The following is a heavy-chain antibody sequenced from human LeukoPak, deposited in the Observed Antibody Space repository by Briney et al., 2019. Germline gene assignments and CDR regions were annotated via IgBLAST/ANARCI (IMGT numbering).Heavy chain of an antibody. Sequence: GGSLRLSCAASGFSLSSYSTHWVRQAPGKGLEWVAVISFNGRDTKYADSMKGRFTISRDNSKNTLYVEMNSLRPEDTAVYYCAACSGGSCSEWFDPWGQGTLVTVSS. CDR1: GFSLSSYS. J-gene: IGHJ5*02. CDR3: AACSGGSCSEWFDP. D-gene: IGHD2-15*01. V-gene: IGHV3-30*03. CDR2: ISFNGRDT.